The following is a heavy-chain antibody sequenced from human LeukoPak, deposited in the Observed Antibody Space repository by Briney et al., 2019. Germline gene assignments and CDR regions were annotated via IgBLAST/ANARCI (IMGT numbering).Heavy chain of an antibody. Sequence: GSSVKVSCKASGGSFSSYAISWVRQAPGQGLGWVGNIVPILGIADYAQKFQARVTITADKSASTVYMELTSLTSDDTAVYYCAREGTGSYAGSFVYWGQGTLVTVSS. CDR3: AREGTGSYAGSFVY. D-gene: IGHD1-26*01. CDR2: IVPILGIA. V-gene: IGHV1-69*04. J-gene: IGHJ4*02. CDR1: GGSFSSYA.